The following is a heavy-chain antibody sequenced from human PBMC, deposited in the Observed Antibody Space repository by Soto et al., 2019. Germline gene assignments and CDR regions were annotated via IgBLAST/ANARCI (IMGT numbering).Heavy chain of an antibody. CDR1: GFTFSSYS. CDR2: ISSSSSTI. CDR3: ARDGVVPAAETTIFDY. Sequence: HPGGSLRLSCAASGFTFSSYSMNWVRQAPGKGLEWVSYISSSSSTIYYADSVKGRFTISRDNAKNSLYLQMNSLRAEDTAVYYCARDGVVPAAETTIFDYWGQGTLVTVSS. J-gene: IGHJ4*02. D-gene: IGHD2-2*01. V-gene: IGHV3-48*01.